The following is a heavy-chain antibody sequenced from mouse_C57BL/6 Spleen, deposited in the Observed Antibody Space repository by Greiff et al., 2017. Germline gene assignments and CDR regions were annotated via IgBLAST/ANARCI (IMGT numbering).Heavy chain of an antibody. J-gene: IGHJ2*01. V-gene: IGHV3-6*01. CDR2: ISYDGSN. Sequence: EVQLQQSGPGLVKPSQSLSLTCSVTGYSITSGYYWNWIRQFPGNKLEWMGYISYDGSNNYNPSLKNRISITRDTSKNQFFLKLNSVTTEDTATYYCARWDGTLDYWGQGTTLTVSS. CDR3: ARWDGTLDY. CDR1: GYSITSGYY. D-gene: IGHD2-1*01.